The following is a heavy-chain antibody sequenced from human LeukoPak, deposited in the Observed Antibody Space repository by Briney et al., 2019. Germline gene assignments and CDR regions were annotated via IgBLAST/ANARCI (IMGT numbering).Heavy chain of an antibody. J-gene: IGHJ6*02. Sequence: PSETLSLTCAVSGGSISSYYWSWIRQPPGKGLEWIGYIYYSGSTNYNPSLKSRVTISVDTSKNQFSLKLSSVTAADTAVYYCARHSGDGTISYYYYYGMDVWGQGTTVTVSS. CDR3: ARHSGDGTISYYYYYGMDV. CDR1: GGSISSYY. V-gene: IGHV4-59*08. CDR2: IYYSGST. D-gene: IGHD1-1*01.